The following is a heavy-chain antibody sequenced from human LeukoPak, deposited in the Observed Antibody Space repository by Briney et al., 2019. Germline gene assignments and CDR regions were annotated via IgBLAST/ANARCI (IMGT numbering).Heavy chain of an antibody. V-gene: IGHV3-20*04. CDR2: INWNGGST. J-gene: IGHJ2*01. CDR1: GFTFDDYG. CDR3: ARGGRGFERYFDR. Sequence: GGSLRLSCAASGFTFDDYGMSWVRQAPGKGLEWVSGINWNGGSTGYADSVKGRFTISRDNAQNTLYLQMNSMTAEDTAVYFCARGGRGFERYFDRWGRGTLVTVSS. D-gene: IGHD5-12*01.